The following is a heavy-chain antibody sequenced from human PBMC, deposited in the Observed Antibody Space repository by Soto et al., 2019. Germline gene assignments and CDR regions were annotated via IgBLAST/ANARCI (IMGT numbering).Heavy chain of an antibody. D-gene: IGHD2-2*01. V-gene: IGHV3-23*01. CDR1: GFTFSSYA. Sequence: GGSLRLSCAASGFTFSSYAMSWVRQAPGKGLEWVSAISGSGGSTYYADSGKGRFTISRDNSKNTLYLQMNSLRAEDTAVYYCAKDQVGIVVVPAAIDYWGQGTLVTVSS. CDR3: AKDQVGIVVVPAAIDY. J-gene: IGHJ4*02. CDR2: ISGSGGST.